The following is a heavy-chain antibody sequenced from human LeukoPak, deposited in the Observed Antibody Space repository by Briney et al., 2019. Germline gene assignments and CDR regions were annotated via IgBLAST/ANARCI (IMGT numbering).Heavy chain of an antibody. Sequence: GASLQISCKGSGYIFTSYWIGWVRQLPGKGLEGMGIIYPGDSDTRYSPSFQGQVTISADKSISTAYLQWSSLKASDTAMYYCARRGSLHAFDIWGQGTMVTVSS. CDR2: IYPGDSDT. J-gene: IGHJ3*02. CDR3: ARRGSLHAFDI. CDR1: GYIFTSYW. V-gene: IGHV5-51*01. D-gene: IGHD3-16*01.